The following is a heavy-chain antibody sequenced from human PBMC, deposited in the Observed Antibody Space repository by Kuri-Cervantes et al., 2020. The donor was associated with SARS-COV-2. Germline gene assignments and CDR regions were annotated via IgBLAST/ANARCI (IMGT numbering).Heavy chain of an antibody. Sequence: LSLTCAASGFTFSSYGMHWVRQAPGKGLEWVAFIRYDGSNKYYADSVKGRFTISRDNSKNTLYLQMNSLRAEDTAVYYCVGDGDYVYGMDVWGQGTTVTVSS. CDR2: IRYDGSNK. CDR1: GFTFSSYG. V-gene: IGHV3-30*02. CDR3: VGDGDYVYGMDV. D-gene: IGHD4-17*01. J-gene: IGHJ6*02.